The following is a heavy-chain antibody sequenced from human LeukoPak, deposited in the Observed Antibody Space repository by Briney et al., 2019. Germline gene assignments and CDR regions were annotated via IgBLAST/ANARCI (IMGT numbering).Heavy chain of an antibody. V-gene: IGHV4-34*01. Sequence: PSETLSLTCAVYGGSFSGYYWSWIRQPPGKGLEWIGEINHSGSTNYNPSLKSRVTISVDTSKNQFSLKLSSVTAADTAVYYCAREWLARGGYYWGQGTPVTVSS. CDR3: AREWLARGGYY. CDR1: GGSFSGYY. D-gene: IGHD3-22*01. CDR2: INHSGST. J-gene: IGHJ4*02.